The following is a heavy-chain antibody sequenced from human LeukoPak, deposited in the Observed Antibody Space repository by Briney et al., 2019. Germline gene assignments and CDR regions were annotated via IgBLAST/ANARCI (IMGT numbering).Heavy chain of an antibody. Sequence: ASVKVSCKASGYTFTNYAMNWVRQAPGQGLEWMGWISAYNGNTNYAQKLQGRVTMTTDTSTSTAYMELRSLRSDDTAVYYCARGLDYYGSGSSNWFDPWGQGTLVTVSS. CDR2: ISAYNGNT. J-gene: IGHJ5*02. V-gene: IGHV1-18*01. CDR3: ARGLDYYGSGSSNWFDP. CDR1: GYTFTNYA. D-gene: IGHD3-10*01.